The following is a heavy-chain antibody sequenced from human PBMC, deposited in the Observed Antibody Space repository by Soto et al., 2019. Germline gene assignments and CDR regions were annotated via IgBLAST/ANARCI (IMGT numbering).Heavy chain of an antibody. CDR1: GFTFSSYA. V-gene: IGHV3-23*01. J-gene: IGHJ6*02. D-gene: IGHD3-3*01. CDR3: AKDNYDFWSGPRGMDV. Sequence: PGGSLRLSCAASGFTFSSYAMSWVRQAPGEGLEWVSAISGSGGSTYYADSVKGRFTISRDNSKNTLYLQMNSLRAEDTAVYYCAKDNYDFWSGPRGMDVWGQGATVTVS. CDR2: ISGSGGST.